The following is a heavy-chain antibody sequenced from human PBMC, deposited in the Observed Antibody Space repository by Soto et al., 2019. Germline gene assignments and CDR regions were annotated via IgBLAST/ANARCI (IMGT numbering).Heavy chain of an antibody. D-gene: IGHD5-18*01. J-gene: IGHJ4*02. V-gene: IGHV3-30-3*01. Sequence: QVQLVESGGGVVQPGRSLRLSCAASGFTFSNYAIHWVRQAPGKGLEWVGVVSYGGSNEYYADSVKGRFTISRDNSKNTLYLQMNSLRAEDTAVYYCARRDYSYGFFDYWGQGTQVTVSS. CDR3: ARRDYSYGFFDY. CDR1: GFTFSNYA. CDR2: VSYGGSNE.